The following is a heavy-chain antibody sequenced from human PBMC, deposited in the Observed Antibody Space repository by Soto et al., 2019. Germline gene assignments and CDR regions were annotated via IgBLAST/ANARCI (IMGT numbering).Heavy chain of an antibody. CDR2: IYPGDSDT. J-gene: IGHJ3*02. V-gene: IGHV5-51*01. CDR1: GYSFTSYW. Sequence: GESLKISCKGSGYSFTSYWIGWVRQMPGKGLEWMGIIYPGDSDTRYSPSFQGQVTISADKSISTAYLQWSSLKASDTAMYYCARLSGYCSSTSCYTGAFDIWGQGTMVTVS. D-gene: IGHD2-2*02. CDR3: ARLSGYCSSTSCYTGAFDI.